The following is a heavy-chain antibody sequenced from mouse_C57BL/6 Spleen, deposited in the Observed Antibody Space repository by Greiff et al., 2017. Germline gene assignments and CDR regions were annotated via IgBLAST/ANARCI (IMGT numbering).Heavy chain of an antibody. CDR2: IRLKSDNYAT. J-gene: IGHJ3*01. Sequence: EVKLEESGGGLVQPGGSMKLSCVASGFTFSNYWMNWVRQSPEKGLEWVAQIRLKSDNYATHYAESVKGRFTISRDDSKSSVYLQMNNLRAEDTGIYYCTDLYYGNYEAYWGQGTLVTVSA. CDR1: GFTFSNYW. D-gene: IGHD2-1*01. V-gene: IGHV6-3*01. CDR3: TDLYYGNYEAY.